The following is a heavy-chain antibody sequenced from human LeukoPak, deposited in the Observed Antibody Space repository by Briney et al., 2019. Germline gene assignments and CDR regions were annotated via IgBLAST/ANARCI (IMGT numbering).Heavy chain of an antibody. D-gene: IGHD4-17*01. Sequence: SETLSLTCTVSGGSIGGSTYSWAWIRQPPGKGLEWIGTFHYSGITFYTTSLKSRLTITVDTSKKQLSVKLRSVTAADTAVYFCARQGLTATTLGPSYWFDPWGQGMLVTVSS. J-gene: IGHJ5*02. CDR1: GGSIGGSTYS. CDR2: FHYSGIT. V-gene: IGHV4-39*01. CDR3: ARQGLTATTLGPSYWFDP.